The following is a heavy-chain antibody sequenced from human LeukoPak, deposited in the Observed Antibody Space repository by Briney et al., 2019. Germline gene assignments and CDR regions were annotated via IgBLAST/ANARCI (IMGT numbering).Heavy chain of an antibody. CDR3: ARSAEAAADYNWFDP. V-gene: IGHV4-59*01. J-gene: IGHJ5*02. D-gene: IGHD6-13*01. Sequence: SETLSLTCTVSDGSISSYYWSWIRQPPGKRLEWIGYIYYSGSTNYNPSLKSRVTISVDTSKNQFSLKLSSVTAADTAVYYCARSAEAAADYNWFDPWGQGTLVTVSS. CDR2: IYYSGST. CDR1: DGSISSYY.